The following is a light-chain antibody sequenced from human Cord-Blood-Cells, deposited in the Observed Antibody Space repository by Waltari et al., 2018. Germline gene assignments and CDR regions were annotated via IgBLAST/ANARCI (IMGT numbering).Light chain of an antibody. J-gene: IGLJ2*01. CDR3: SSYTSSSTVV. CDR2: DVS. V-gene: IGLV2-14*01. CDR1: SSDVGGYNS. Sequence: QSALTQPASVSGSPGQSITISCTGTSSDVGGYNSVSWYQQHPGKAPKLMIYDVSNRPSGVSNRFSGSNPGNTAYLTISGLQAEDDADYYCSSYTSSSTVVFGGGTKLTVL.